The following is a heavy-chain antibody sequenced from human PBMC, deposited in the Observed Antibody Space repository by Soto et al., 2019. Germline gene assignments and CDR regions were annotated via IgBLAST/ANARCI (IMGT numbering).Heavy chain of an antibody. J-gene: IGHJ4*02. D-gene: IGHD4-17*01. CDR1: GVTVSNNY. CDR2: IYSVGST. V-gene: IGHV3-66*01. CDR3: ARNRPETKYGY. Sequence: EVQLVESGGGLVQPGASLRLSCAASGVTVSNNYMSGVRQAPGKGLEWVSVIYSVGSTSYADSVKGRFTISRDNSKNMVYLQMNSLRAEDTAVYYCARNRPETKYGYWGQGTLVTVSS.